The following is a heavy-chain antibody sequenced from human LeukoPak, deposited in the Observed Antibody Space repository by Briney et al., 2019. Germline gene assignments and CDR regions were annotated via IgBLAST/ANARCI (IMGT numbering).Heavy chain of an antibody. CDR3: ARGLDYSNYGFDY. D-gene: IGHD4-11*01. CDR1: GYTFTSYD. CDR2: MNPNSGNT. V-gene: IGHV1-8*03. J-gene: IGHJ4*02. Sequence: ASVKVSCKAPGYTFTSYDINWVRQATGQGLEWMGWMNPNSGNTGYAQKFQGRVTITRNTSISTAYMELSSLRSEDTAVYYCARGLDYSNYGFDYWGQGTLVTVSS.